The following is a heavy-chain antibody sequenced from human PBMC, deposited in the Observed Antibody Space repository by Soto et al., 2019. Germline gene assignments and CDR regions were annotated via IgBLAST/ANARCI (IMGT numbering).Heavy chain of an antibody. Sequence: QLQLQESGSGLVKPSQTLSLTCAVSGDSISSGGYSWTWIRQPPGKGLEWIGHIYQSGSTLYNPSLEGRVAISVDKAKNLFSLDLSAVTAAETAVYYCARDTRGGYYFEYWGQGILVTVSS. V-gene: IGHV4-30-2*01. CDR2: IYQSGST. J-gene: IGHJ4*02. CDR3: ARDTRGGYYFEY. CDR1: GDSISSGGYS. D-gene: IGHD2-15*01.